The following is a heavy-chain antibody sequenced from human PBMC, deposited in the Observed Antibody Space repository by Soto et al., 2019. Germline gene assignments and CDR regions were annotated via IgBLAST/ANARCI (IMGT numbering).Heavy chain of an antibody. CDR2: ISGTGGNT. D-gene: IGHD1-20*01. Sequence: PGGSLSLSCAASGFTFSSYAMTWVRQAPGKGLEWVSTISGTGGNTYYADSVKGRFTISRDNSKNTVYLQMNSLRAEDTAVYYCVKAVYLLDFDYWGQGTLVTVSS. CDR1: GFTFSSYA. J-gene: IGHJ4*02. V-gene: IGHV3-23*01. CDR3: VKAVYLLDFDY.